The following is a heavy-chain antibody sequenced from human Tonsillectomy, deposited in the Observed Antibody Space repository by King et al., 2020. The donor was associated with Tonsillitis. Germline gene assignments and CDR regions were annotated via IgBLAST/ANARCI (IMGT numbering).Heavy chain of an antibody. Sequence: VQLVESGGGLVQPGGSLRLSCAASGLTFSSYWMHWVRQAPGKGLVWVSRIKRDGSSTSYADSVKGRFTISRDNAKNTLYLQMNSLRVEDTAVYYCARNYSLGSGGYYGLFEPLNFWGQGKMVTVSS. J-gene: IGHJ3*01. D-gene: IGHD3-10*01. CDR1: GLTFSSYW. CDR2: IKRDGSST. CDR3: ARNYSLGSGGYYGLFEPLNF. V-gene: IGHV3-74*01.